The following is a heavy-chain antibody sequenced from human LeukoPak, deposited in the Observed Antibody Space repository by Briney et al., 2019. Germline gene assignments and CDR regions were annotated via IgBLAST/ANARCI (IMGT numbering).Heavy chain of an antibody. V-gene: IGHV4-38-2*01. Sequence: SETLSLTCAVSGYSISSGYYWGWIRQPPGKGLEWLGSIYHSGSTYYNPSLKSRVTLSVDTSKNQFSLKLSSVTAADTAVYYCARLSSGSYYVIDYWGQGTLVTVS. J-gene: IGHJ4*02. CDR2: IYHSGST. D-gene: IGHD1-26*01. CDR3: ARLSSGSYYVIDY. CDR1: GYSISSGYY.